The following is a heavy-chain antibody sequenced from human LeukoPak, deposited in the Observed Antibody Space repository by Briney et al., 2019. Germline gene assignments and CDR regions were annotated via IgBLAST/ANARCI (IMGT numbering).Heavy chain of an antibody. CDR2: ISSSSYI. Sequence: GGSLRLSCAASGFTFSSYSMNWVRQAPGKGLEWASSISSSSYIYYADSVKGRFTISRDNAKNSLYLQMNSLRAEDTAVYYCATHPRYSSSWYRVSYFDYWGQGTLVTVSS. D-gene: IGHD6-13*01. CDR3: ATHPRYSSSWYRVSYFDY. V-gene: IGHV3-21*01. CDR1: GFTFSSYS. J-gene: IGHJ4*02.